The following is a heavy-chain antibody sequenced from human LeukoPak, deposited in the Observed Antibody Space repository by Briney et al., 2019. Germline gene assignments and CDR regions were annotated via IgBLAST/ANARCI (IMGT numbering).Heavy chain of an antibody. CDR3: ARVSLEMRIARNFDY. D-gene: IGHD5-24*01. Sequence: GESLKISFKGSEYSFSSYWIGWVRQMPGKGLEWMGIIYPGDSDTRYSPSFRGQVTISADKSISTAYLQWSSLKASDTAMYYCARVSLEMRIARNFDYWGQGTLVTVSS. V-gene: IGHV5-51*01. J-gene: IGHJ4*02. CDR1: EYSFSSYW. CDR2: IYPGDSDT.